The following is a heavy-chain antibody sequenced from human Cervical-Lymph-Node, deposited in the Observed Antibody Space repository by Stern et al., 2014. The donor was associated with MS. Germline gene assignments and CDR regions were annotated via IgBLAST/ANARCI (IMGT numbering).Heavy chain of an antibody. V-gene: IGHV1-69*01. CDR1: GGTFSSYA. Sequence: VQLVESGAEVKKPGSSVKVSCKASGGTFSSYAISWVRQAPGKGLEWMGGVIPIFGTANYAQKFQGRVTITADESTSTAYMELSSLRSEDTAVYYCAKGALLYSSSWYETGYFDYWGQGTLVTVSS. D-gene: IGHD6-13*01. J-gene: IGHJ4*02. CDR2: VIPIFGTA. CDR3: AKGALLYSSSWYETGYFDY.